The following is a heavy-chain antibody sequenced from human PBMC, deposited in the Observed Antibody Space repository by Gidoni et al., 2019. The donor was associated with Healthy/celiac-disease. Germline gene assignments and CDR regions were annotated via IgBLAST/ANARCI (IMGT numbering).Heavy chain of an antibody. Sequence: EVQLVASGGGLVKPGGSLRLPCAASGVTFSNAWMSRVRPAPGEGLEWVSRIKSKTDGGTTDYAAPVKGRFTISRDDSKSTLYLQMNSLKAEDTAVYYCTTVGDQQRGDFDYWGQGTLVTVSS. V-gene: IGHV3-15*01. CDR2: IKSKTDGGTT. J-gene: IGHJ4*02. CDR3: TTVGDQQRGDFDY. CDR1: GVTFSNAW. D-gene: IGHD2-21*02.